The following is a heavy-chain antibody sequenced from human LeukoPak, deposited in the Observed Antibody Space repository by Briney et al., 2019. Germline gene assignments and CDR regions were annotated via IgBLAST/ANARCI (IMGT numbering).Heavy chain of an antibody. Sequence: SSETLSLTCAVSGGSISSSNWWSWVRQPPGKGLEWIGSIYYSGSTYYNPSLKSRVTISVDTSKNQFSLKLSSVTAADTAVYYCARHGRSTMVRGAFDYWGQGTLVTVSS. D-gene: IGHD3-10*01. CDR1: GGSISSSNW. CDR3: ARHGRSTMVRGAFDY. V-gene: IGHV4-39*01. CDR2: IYYSGST. J-gene: IGHJ4*02.